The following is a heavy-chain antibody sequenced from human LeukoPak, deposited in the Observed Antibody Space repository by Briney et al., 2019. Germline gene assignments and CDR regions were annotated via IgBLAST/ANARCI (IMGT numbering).Heavy chain of an antibody. Sequence: GASVKVSCKASGGTFSSYAISWVRQAPGQGLEWMGGIIPILGTANYAQKFQGRVMITADESTSTAYMELSSLRSEDTAMYYCAREVVSSSSPFRFDYWGQGTLVTVSS. CDR1: GGTFSSYA. CDR3: AREVVSSSSPFRFDY. D-gene: IGHD6-6*01. V-gene: IGHV1-69*13. CDR2: IIPILGTA. J-gene: IGHJ4*02.